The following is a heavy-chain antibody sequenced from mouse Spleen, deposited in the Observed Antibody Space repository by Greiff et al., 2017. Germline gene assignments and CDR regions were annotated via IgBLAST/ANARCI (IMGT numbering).Heavy chain of an antibody. J-gene: IGHJ1*01. CDR2: ISSGGGNT. Sequence: DVMLVESGGGLVKLGGSLKLSCAASGFTFSSYAMSWVRQTPEKRLEWVATISSGGGNTYYPDSVKGRFTISRDNAKNTLYLQMSSLKSEDTAMYYCARQVYYGNYGYFDVWGAGTMVTVSS. CDR3: ARQVYYGNYGYFDV. V-gene: IGHV5-9*01. CDR1: GFTFSSYA. D-gene: IGHD2-1*01.